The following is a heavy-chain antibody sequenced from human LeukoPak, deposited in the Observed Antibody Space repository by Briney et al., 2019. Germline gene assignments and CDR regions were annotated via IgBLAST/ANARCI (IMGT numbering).Heavy chain of an antibody. CDR2: IIPIFGTA. J-gene: IGHJ3*02. Sequence: SVKVSCKASGGTFSSYAISWVRQAPGQGLEWMGGIIPIFGTANYAQKFQGRVTITADESTSTAYMELSSLRSEDTAVYYCARDISHYYDYVWGSYQRDAFDIWGQGTMVTVSS. CDR3: ARDISHYYDYVWGSYQRDAFDI. D-gene: IGHD3-16*02. CDR1: GGTFSSYA. V-gene: IGHV1-69*01.